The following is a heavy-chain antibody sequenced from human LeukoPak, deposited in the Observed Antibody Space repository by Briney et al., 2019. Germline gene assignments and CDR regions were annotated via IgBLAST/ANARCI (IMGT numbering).Heavy chain of an antibody. CDR2: IKQDGSKK. CDR3: AREAIAAAGTPQWDY. V-gene: IGHV3-7*01. J-gene: IGHJ4*02. CDR1: GFPFSSYW. Sequence: PGGSLRLSCVASGFPFSSYWMTWVRQAPGKGLEWVANIKQDGSKKSYVDSVKGRFTISRDNAKNSLYLQMNSLRAEDTAVYYCAREAIAAAGTPQWDYWGQGTLVTVSS. D-gene: IGHD6-13*01.